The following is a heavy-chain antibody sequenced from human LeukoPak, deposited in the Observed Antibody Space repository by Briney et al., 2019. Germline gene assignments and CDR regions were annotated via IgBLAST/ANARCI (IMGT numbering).Heavy chain of an antibody. CDR1: GGTTSRDD. V-gene: IGHV4-59*01. Sequence: SGTLSLTCTVSGGTTSRDDGSWVAQPPGKGLKGSGYIYYGGSTNYNPSLKSRVTISVDTSKNQFSLKLSSVTAADTAVYYCARVIDAFDIWGQGTMVTASS. CDR3: ARVIDAFDI. J-gene: IGHJ3*02. CDR2: IYYGGST.